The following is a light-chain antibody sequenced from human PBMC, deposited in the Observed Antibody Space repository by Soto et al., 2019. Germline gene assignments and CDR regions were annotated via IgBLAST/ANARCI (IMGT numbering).Light chain of an antibody. CDR3: QQYGSSPPWT. CDR2: GAS. CDR1: QSVSSSY. Sequence: EIVLTQSPGTLSLSPGERATLSCRASQSVSSSYLAWYQQKPGQAPRLLIYGASSRATGIPDRFSGSGSVTAFTLTISRLEPEDFAVYSCQQYGSSPPWTFGQGTKVEIK. J-gene: IGKJ1*01. V-gene: IGKV3-20*01.